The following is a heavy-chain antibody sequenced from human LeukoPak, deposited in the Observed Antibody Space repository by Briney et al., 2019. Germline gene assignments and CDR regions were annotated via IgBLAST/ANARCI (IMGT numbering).Heavy chain of an antibody. V-gene: IGHV3-9*01. D-gene: IGHD1-26*01. Sequence: GGSLRLSCAASGFTFDDYAMHWVRQAPGKGLEWVSGISWNSGSIGYADSVKGRFTISRDNAKNSLYLQMNSLRAEDTALYYCAKDRGWELLNAFDIWGQGTMVTVSS. J-gene: IGHJ3*02. CDR1: GFTFDDYA. CDR3: AKDRGWELLNAFDI. CDR2: ISWNSGSI.